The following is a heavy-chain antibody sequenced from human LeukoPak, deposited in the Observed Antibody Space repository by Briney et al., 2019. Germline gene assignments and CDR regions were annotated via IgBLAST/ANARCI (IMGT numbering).Heavy chain of an antibody. V-gene: IGHV3-23*01. CDR3: ARGDCSSTSCSQGAFDI. J-gene: IGHJ3*02. Sequence: GGSLRLSCAASGFTFSSYAMSWVRQAPGKGLEWVSAISGSGGSTYYADSVKGRFTISRDNSKNTLYLQMNSLRAEDTAVYYCARGDCSSTSCSQGAFDIWGQGTMVTVSS. CDR1: GFTFSSYA. CDR2: ISGSGGST. D-gene: IGHD2-2*01.